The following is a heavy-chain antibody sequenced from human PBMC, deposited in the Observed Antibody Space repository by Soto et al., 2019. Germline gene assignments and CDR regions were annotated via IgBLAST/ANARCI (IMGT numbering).Heavy chain of an antibody. Sequence: GGSLRLSCAASGFTFSSYGMHWVRQAPGRGLEWVAVIWYDGSNKYYADSVKGRFTISRDNSKNTLYLQMNSLRAEDTAVYYCAREFSSGWYHPESRYGMDVWGQGTTVTVSS. J-gene: IGHJ6*02. D-gene: IGHD6-19*01. CDR3: AREFSSGWYHPESRYGMDV. CDR1: GFTFSSYG. V-gene: IGHV3-33*01. CDR2: IWYDGSNK.